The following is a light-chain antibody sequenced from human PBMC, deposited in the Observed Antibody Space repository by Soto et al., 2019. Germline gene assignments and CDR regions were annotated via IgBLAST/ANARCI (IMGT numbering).Light chain of an antibody. CDR3: ETWDSNTHTV. Sequence: QLVLTQSSSASASLGSSVKLTCTLSSGHSSYIIAWHQQQPGKAPRYLMKLEGSGSYNKGSGVPDRFSGSSSGADRYLTISNLQFEDKADYYCETWDSNTHTVFGGGTQLTVL. V-gene: IGLV4-60*02. CDR1: SGHSSYI. J-gene: IGLJ3*02. CDR2: LEGSGSY.